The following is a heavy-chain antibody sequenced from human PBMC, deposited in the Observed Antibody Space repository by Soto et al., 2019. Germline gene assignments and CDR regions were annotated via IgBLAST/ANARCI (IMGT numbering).Heavy chain of an antibody. J-gene: IGHJ4*02. Sequence: ASVKVSCKASGYTFTSYYMHWVRQAPGQGLEWMGIINPSGGSTSYAQKFQGRVTMTRDTSTSTVYMELRSLRSDDTAVYYCARVAGPLYCSGGSCYPAHSFDYWGQGTLVTVSS. V-gene: IGHV1-46*01. D-gene: IGHD2-15*01. CDR2: INPSGGST. CDR1: GYTFTSYY. CDR3: ARVAGPLYCSGGSCYPAHSFDY.